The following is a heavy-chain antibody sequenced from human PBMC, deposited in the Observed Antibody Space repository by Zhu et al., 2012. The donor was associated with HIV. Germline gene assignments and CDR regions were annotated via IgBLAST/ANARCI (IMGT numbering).Heavy chain of an antibody. D-gene: IGHD2-2*01. V-gene: IGHV4-38-2*01. J-gene: IGHJ4*01. CDR2: IYHSGST. CDR1: GYSISSGYY. Sequence: QVQLQESGPGLVKPSETLSLTCAVSGYSISSGYYWGWIRQPPGKGLEWIGSIYHSGSTYYNPSLKSRVTISVDTSKNQFSLKLSSVTAADTAVYYCTRALVGVTGLDYWGQEPWSPSPQ. CDR3: TRALVGVTGLDY.